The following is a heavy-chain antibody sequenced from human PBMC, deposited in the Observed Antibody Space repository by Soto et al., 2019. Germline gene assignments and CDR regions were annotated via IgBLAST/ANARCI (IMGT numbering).Heavy chain of an antibody. CDR3: ARARIAAADYGMDV. V-gene: IGHV4-39*07. Sequence: SETLSLTCTVSGDSISNNNFYWGWIRQPPGKGLEWIGSIYHSGSTNYNPSLKSRVTISVDTSKNQFSLKLSSVTAADTAVYYCARARIAAADYGMDVWGQGTTVTVSS. D-gene: IGHD6-13*01. CDR1: GDSISNNNFY. J-gene: IGHJ6*02. CDR2: IYHSGST.